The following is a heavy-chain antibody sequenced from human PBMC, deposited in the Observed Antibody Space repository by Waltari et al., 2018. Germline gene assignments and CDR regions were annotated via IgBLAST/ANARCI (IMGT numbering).Heavy chain of an antibody. CDR1: GFTFNAYE. J-gene: IGHJ6*02. V-gene: IGHV3-48*03. D-gene: IGHD3-16*01. CDR2: ITDSGSAT. CDR3: ARRLSYYGMDV. Sequence: EVQLVESGGGLIQPGGSLRLSCAASGFTFNAYELIWVRQAPGKGRESDSYITDSGSATDHANSVRGRFTTSRDNARNSLYLQMNSLRAEDTAVYYCARRLSYYGMDVWGQGTTVTVSS.